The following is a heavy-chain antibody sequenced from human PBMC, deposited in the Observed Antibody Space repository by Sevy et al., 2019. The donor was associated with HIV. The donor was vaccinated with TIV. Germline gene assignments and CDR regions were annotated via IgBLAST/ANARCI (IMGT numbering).Heavy chain of an antibody. Sequence: GESLKISCAGSGFTVSDGWMYWVRQAPGRGLEWVGRIRGKTNGGTVDYVAPVKGRFTISSDDSKNTLYLQMNSLKTEDTALYYCATRLYDYWGQGTLVTVSS. V-gene: IGHV3-15*01. CDR2: IRGKTNGGTV. CDR3: ATRLYDY. J-gene: IGHJ4*02. D-gene: IGHD2-8*01. CDR1: GFTVSDGW.